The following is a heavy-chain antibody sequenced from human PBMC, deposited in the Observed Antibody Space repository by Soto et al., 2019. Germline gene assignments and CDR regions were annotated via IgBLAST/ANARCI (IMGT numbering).Heavy chain of an antibody. Sequence: GGSLRLSCAAAGFTFSSYSMNWVRQAPGKGLEWVSSISSSSSYIYYADSVKGRFTISRDNAKNSLYLQMNSLRAEDTAVYYCARYYDILTGFGHYYGMDVWGQGTTVTVSS. CDR2: ISSSSSYI. CDR3: ARYYDILTGFGHYYGMDV. CDR1: GFTFSSYS. D-gene: IGHD3-9*01. J-gene: IGHJ6*02. V-gene: IGHV3-21*01.